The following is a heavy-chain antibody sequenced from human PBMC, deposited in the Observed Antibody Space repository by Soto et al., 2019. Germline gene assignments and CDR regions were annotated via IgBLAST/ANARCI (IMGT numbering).Heavy chain of an antibody. CDR2: ISGSGGST. V-gene: IGHV3-23*01. CDR1: GFTFSRYA. J-gene: IGHJ3*02. CDR3: AKDRRKQWLVPGPDAFDI. Sequence: QPGGSLRLSCAASGFTFSRYAMSWVRQAPGKGLEWVSAISGSGGSTYYADSVKGRFTISRDNSKNTLYLQMNSLRAEDTAVYYCAKDRRKQWLVPGPDAFDIWGQGTMVTVSS. D-gene: IGHD6-19*01.